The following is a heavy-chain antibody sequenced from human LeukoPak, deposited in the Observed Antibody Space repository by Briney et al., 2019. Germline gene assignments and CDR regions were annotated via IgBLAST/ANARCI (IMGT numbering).Heavy chain of an antibody. CDR2: IIPIFGTA. J-gene: IGHJ6*03. CDR1: GGTFSSYA. Sequence: SVKVSCKASGGTFSSYAISWVRQAPGQGLEWMGGIIPIFGTANYAQKFQGRVTITADKSTSTAYMELSSLRSEDTAVYYCASGPYGSGSYYLFLRYYYMDVWGKGTTVTISS. D-gene: IGHD3-10*01. V-gene: IGHV1-69*06. CDR3: ASGPYGSGSYYLFLRYYYMDV.